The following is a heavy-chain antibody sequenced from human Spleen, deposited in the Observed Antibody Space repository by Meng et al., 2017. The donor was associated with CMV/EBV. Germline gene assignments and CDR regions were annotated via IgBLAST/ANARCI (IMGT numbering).Heavy chain of an antibody. CDR3: ATYCTSITCWDY. V-gene: IGHV3-21*01. D-gene: IGHD2-2*01. J-gene: IGHJ4*02. CDR2: ISSSGDHI. Sequence: CAASGFIFNSYTMNWVRQAPGQGLEWVSSISSSGDHIFYADSVRGRFTISRDNAKNSLFLQMNSLRAEDTSVYYCATYCTSITCWDYWGQGTLVTVSS. CDR1: GFIFNSYT.